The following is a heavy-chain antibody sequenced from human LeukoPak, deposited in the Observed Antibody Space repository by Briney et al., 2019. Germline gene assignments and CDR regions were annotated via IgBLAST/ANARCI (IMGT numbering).Heavy chain of an antibody. CDR3: ARVQSGGVMGAMTPDFDY. J-gene: IGHJ4*02. Sequence: ASVKVSCKASGYTFTGYYMHWVRQAPGQGLEWMGWINPNSGGTNYAQKFQGRVTMTRDTSISTAYMELSRLRSDDTAVYYCARVQSGGVMGAMTPDFDYWGQGTLVTVSS. CDR1: GYTFTGYY. CDR2: INPNSGGT. D-gene: IGHD1-26*01. V-gene: IGHV1-2*02.